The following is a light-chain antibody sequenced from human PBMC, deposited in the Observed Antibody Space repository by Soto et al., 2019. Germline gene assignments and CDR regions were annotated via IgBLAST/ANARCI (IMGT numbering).Light chain of an antibody. CDR2: DAS. Sequence: EIGMTQSQATLSVSPGERATLACRASQSVDSKLAWYQQKPGQAPRLLIYDASSRATGIPARFSGSGSGTEFTLTISRLQSEDFAVYYCQQYNIWPPYTFGQGTKLEIK. CDR3: QQYNIWPPYT. CDR1: QSVDSK. J-gene: IGKJ2*01. V-gene: IGKV3-15*01.